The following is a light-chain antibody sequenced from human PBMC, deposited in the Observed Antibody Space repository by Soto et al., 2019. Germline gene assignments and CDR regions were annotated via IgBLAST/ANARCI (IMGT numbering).Light chain of an antibody. CDR1: SGHSSNA. CDR2: LNSDGSH. Sequence: QLVLTQSPSASASLGASVRFTCTLSSGHSSNAVAWHQQQPEKGPRFLMKLNSDGSHTKGDGIPDRFSGSSSGAERCLTISNLQSEDEADYYCQTWGTGTVVFGGGTKLTVL. CDR3: QTWGTGTVV. J-gene: IGLJ2*01. V-gene: IGLV4-69*01.